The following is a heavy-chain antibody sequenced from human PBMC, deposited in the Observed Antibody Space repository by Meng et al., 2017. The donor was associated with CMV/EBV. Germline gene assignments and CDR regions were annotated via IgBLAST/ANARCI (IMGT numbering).Heavy chain of an antibody. Sequence: SETLSLTCTVSGGSVSSGSYYWSWIRQPPGQGLEWIGYIYYSGSTNYNPSLKSRVTISVDTSKNQFSLKLSSVTAADTAVYYCARDRRLARYYYGLDVWGQGTTVTVSS. D-gene: IGHD6-25*01. CDR2: IYYSGST. CDR3: ARDRRLARYYYGLDV. J-gene: IGHJ6*02. CDR1: GGSVSSGSYY. V-gene: IGHV4-61*01.